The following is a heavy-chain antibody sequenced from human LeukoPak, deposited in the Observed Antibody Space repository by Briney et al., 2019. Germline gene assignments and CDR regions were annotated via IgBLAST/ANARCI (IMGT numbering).Heavy chain of an antibody. CDR3: ASNYGG. J-gene: IGHJ4*02. CDR2: ISYDGSNK. Sequence: GGSLRLSCAASGFTFSSCGMHWVRQAPGKGLEWVAVISYDGSNKYYADSVKGRFTISRDNSKNTLFLEMNSLRAEDTAVYYCASNYGGWGQGTLVTVPS. D-gene: IGHD4-11*01. CDR1: GFTFSSCG. V-gene: IGHV3-30*03.